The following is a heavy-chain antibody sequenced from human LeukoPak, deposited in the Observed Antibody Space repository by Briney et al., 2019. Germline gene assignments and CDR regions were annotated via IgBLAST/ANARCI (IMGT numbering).Heavy chain of an antibody. CDR1: GFTFTNYG. V-gene: IGHV3-30*02. Sequence: GGSLRLSCAASGFTFTNYGMHWVRQAPGKGLEWVAFIRCDGSNKYYADSVKGRFAISRDNSKSTLYLQMNSLRPEDTAVYYCAKEGFNGWFDPWGQGTLVTVSS. CDR3: AKEGFNGWFDP. CDR2: IRCDGSNK. J-gene: IGHJ5*02.